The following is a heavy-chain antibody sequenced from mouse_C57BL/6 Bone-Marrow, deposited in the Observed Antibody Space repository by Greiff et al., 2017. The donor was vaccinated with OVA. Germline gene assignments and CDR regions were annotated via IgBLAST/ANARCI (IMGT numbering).Heavy chain of an antibody. J-gene: IGHJ4*01. Sequence: QVQLKESGAELARPGASVKLSCKASGYTFTSYGISWVKQRTGQGLEWIGEIYPRSGNTYYNEKFKGKATLTADKSSSTAYMELRSLTAEDSAVYFCARSADYDYDDYYAMDYWGQGTSVTVSS. CDR1: GYTFTSYG. CDR2: IYPRSGNT. D-gene: IGHD2-4*01. V-gene: IGHV1-81*01. CDR3: ARSADYDYDDYYAMDY.